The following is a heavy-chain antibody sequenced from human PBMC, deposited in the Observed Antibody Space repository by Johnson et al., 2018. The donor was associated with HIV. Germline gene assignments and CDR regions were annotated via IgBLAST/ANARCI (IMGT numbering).Heavy chain of an antibody. Sequence: QVQLVESGGGVVQPGRSLSLSCAASGFTFSSYGTHWVRQAPGKGLEWVAVIWYDGSNKYYVDSVKGRFTISRDNSKNTLYLQMNSLRAEDTAVYYCAGSGGYPNAFDMWGQGTLVTVPA. D-gene: IGHD6-13*01. CDR1: GFTFSSYG. J-gene: IGHJ3*02. V-gene: IGHV3-33*01. CDR2: IWYDGSNK. CDR3: AGSGGYPNAFDM.